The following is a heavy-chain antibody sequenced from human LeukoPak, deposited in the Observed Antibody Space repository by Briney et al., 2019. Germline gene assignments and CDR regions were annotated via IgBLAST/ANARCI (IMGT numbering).Heavy chain of an antibody. CDR1: GFTFSSYS. J-gene: IGHJ4*02. V-gene: IGHV3-48*04. CDR3: ARDDYRGKESDY. CDR2: ISSSSSTI. D-gene: IGHD4-23*01. Sequence: GGSLRLSCAASGFTFSSYSMNWDRQAPGKGLEWVLYISSSSSTIYYADSVKGRFTISRDNAKNSLYLQMNSLRAEDTAVYYCARDDYRGKESDYWGQGTLVTVSS.